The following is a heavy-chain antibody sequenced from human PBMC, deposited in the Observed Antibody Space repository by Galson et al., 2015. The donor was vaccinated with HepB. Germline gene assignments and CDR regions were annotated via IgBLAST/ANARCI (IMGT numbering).Heavy chain of an antibody. J-gene: IGHJ4*01. D-gene: IGHD3-9*01. CDR1: GFTFSSYA. Sequence: SLRLSCAGSGFTFSSYAMSWVRQAPGKGLEWVSALTGTGANTYYADSVKGRFTISRDNSKNTLYLQMNSLRAEDTAVYYCSRDLNTLTGYYPDYWGQEPWSPSP. CDR2: LTGTGANT. V-gene: IGHV3-23*01. CDR3: SRDLNTLTGYYPDY.